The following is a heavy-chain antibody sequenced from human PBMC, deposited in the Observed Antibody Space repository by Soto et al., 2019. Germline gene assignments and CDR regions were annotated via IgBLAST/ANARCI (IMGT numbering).Heavy chain of an antibody. CDR2: ISGSGGST. CDR3: AKDNVFYGDYCFDY. CDR1: GFTFSSYA. J-gene: IGHJ4*02. D-gene: IGHD4-17*01. V-gene: IGHV3-23*01. Sequence: EVQLLESGGGLVQPGGSLRLPCAASGFTFSSYAMSWVRQAPGKGLDWVSAISGSGGSTYYADSVKGRFTISRDNSKNSLYLQMNSLRAEDTAVYYCAKDNVFYGDYCFDYWGQGILVTVSS.